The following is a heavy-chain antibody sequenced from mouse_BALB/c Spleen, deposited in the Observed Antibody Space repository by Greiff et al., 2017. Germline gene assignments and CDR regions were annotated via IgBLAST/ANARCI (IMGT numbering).Heavy chain of an antibody. D-gene: IGHD2-1*01. Sequence: EVMLVESGGDLVKPGGSLKLSCAASGFTFSSYGMPWVRQTPDKRLEWVATISSGGSYTYYPDSVKGRFTISRDNARNTLYLQMSSLKSEDTAMYYCARQGGNSYYFDCWGQGTTLTVTS. CDR1: GFTFSSYG. CDR2: ISSGGSYT. J-gene: IGHJ2*01. V-gene: IGHV5-6*01. CDR3: ARQGGNSYYFDC.